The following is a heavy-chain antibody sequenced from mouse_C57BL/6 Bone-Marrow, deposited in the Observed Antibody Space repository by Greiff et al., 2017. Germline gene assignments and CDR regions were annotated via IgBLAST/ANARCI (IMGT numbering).Heavy chain of an antibody. CDR3: ARHEAYYDYGAFSWFAY. J-gene: IGHJ3*01. CDR1: GFTFSDYY. D-gene: IGHD2-4*01. Sequence: EVKLMESGGGLVQPGGSLKLSCAASGFTFSDYYMYWVRQTPEKRLEWVAYISNGGGSTYYPDTVKGRFTISRDNAKNTLYLQMSRLKSEDTAMYYCARHEAYYDYGAFSWFAYWGQGTLVTVSA. CDR2: ISNGGGST. V-gene: IGHV5-12*01.